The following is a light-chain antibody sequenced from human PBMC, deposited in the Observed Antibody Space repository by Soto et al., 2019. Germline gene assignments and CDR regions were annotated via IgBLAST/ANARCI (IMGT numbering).Light chain of an antibody. CDR3: SSYAATNTVL. CDR2: DVS. CDR1: SSDIGAFNY. J-gene: IGLJ2*01. V-gene: IGLV2-14*03. Sequence: QSALAQPASVSGSPGQSITISCTGTSSDIGAFNYVSWYQQHPGDAPKLLIFDVSDRPSGISVRFSASKSGNTASLTISGLQTEVEAHYFCSSYAATNTVLFGGGTKLTVL.